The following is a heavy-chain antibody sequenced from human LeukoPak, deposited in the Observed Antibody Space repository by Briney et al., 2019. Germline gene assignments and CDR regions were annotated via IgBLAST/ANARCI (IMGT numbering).Heavy chain of an antibody. CDR3: ARHAPPELLWYNWFDP. CDR1: GVSISSYY. Sequence: NTSETLSLTCTVSGVSISSYYWSWIRQPPGKGLEWIGYIYYSGSTNYNPSLKSRVTISVDTSKNQFSLKLSSVTAADTAVYYCARHAPPELLWYNWFDPWGQGTLVTVSS. V-gene: IGHV4-59*08. J-gene: IGHJ5*02. D-gene: IGHD3-10*01. CDR2: IYYSGST.